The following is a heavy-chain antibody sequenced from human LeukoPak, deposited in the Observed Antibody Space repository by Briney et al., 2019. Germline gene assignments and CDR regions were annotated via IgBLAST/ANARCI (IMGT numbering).Heavy chain of an antibody. CDR1: GFTFSSYA. Sequence: GGSLRLSCAASGFTFSSYAMSWVRQAPGKGLEAPGKGLEWVSTISASGHATYYPDSVRGRFTISRDNSKSTLHLQMDSLRAEDSALYYCVKWPEGATPKFHHWGQGTLVTVSS. V-gene: IGHV3-23*01. D-gene: IGHD1-26*01. CDR2: ISASGHAT. J-gene: IGHJ4*02. CDR3: VKWPEGATPKFHH.